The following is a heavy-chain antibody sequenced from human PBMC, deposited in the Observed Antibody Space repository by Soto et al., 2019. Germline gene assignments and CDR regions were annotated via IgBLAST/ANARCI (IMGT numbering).Heavy chain of an antibody. CDR1: GGYISSYY. CDR3: AREIAPPGYSSSWYGRAFDY. V-gene: IGHV4-59*01. Sequence: PSETLSLTCTVSGGYISSYYWSWIRQPPGKGLEWIGYIYYSGSTNYNPSLKSRVTISVDTSKNQFSLKLSSVTAADTAVYYSAREIAPPGYSSSWYGRAFDYWGQGTLVTVSS. J-gene: IGHJ4*02. CDR2: IYYSGST. D-gene: IGHD6-13*01.